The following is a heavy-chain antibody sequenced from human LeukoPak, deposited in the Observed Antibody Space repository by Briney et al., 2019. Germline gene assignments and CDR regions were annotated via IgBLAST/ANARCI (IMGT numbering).Heavy chain of an antibody. CDR1: GFTFSSYS. Sequence: PGGSLRLSCAASGFTFSSYSMNWVRPAPGKGLEWVSSISSSSSYIYYADSVKGRFTISRDNAENSLYLQMNSLRAEDTAVYYCASQDIVVVVAATVDAFDIWGQGTMVTVSS. CDR3: ASQDIVVVVAATVDAFDI. D-gene: IGHD2-15*01. V-gene: IGHV3-21*01. J-gene: IGHJ3*02. CDR2: ISSSSSYI.